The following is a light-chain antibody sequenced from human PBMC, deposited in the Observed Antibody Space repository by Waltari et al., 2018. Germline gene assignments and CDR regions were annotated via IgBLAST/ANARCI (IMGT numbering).Light chain of an antibody. Sequence: DIQMTHSPSSLSASVGDRVTITCRASQSISSYLNWYQQKPGKATKLLIYAASSLQSGVPSRFSGSGSGTDFTLTISSLQPEDFATYYCQQSYSTPRTFGQGTKVEIK. V-gene: IGKV1-39*01. CDR2: AAS. CDR3: QQSYSTPRT. J-gene: IGKJ1*01. CDR1: QSISSY.